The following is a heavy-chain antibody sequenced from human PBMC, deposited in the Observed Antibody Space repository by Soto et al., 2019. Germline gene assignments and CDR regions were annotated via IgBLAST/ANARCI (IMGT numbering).Heavy chain of an antibody. Sequence: LXVSRAASLFTFRNYDMHWVRQAPGEGLEWVSGIGAASDTYYPVSVQGRFTVSRDNAKKSLYLQMNSLRAGDTAVYYCARGVLGPGDYYYGMDVWGQGTTVTVSS. CDR2: IGAASDT. V-gene: IGHV3-13*01. D-gene: IGHD7-27*01. J-gene: IGHJ6*02. CDR3: ARGVLGPGDYYYGMDV. CDR1: LFTFRNYD.